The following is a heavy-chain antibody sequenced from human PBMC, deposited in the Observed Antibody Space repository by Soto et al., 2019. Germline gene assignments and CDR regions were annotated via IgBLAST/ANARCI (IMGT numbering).Heavy chain of an antibody. D-gene: IGHD1-1*01. J-gene: IGHJ2*01. CDR3: AREGLYGTNWNDWFLAL. Sequence: EVQLVESGGGLVQPGGSLRLSCAASGLTFSTTDFHWVRQAPGKGLEWVSAIGPGGDTYYPDAVKGRFTISRENAKNSLDLQMNSLRVGDTAVYYCAREGLYGTNWNDWFLALWGRGHLVTVSS. CDR1: GLTFSTTD. CDR2: IGPGGDT. V-gene: IGHV3-13*01.